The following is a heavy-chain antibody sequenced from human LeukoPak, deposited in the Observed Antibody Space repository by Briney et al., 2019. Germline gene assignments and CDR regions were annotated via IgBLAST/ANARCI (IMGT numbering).Heavy chain of an antibody. V-gene: IGHV1-8*01. CDR2: MNPNSGNT. CDR1: GYTFTSYD. Sequence: ASVKVSCKASGYTFTSYDINWVRQATGQGLEWMGWMNPNSGNTGYAQKFQGRVTMTRNTSISTAYMEPSSLRSEDTAVYYCARGYCSGGSCSNWFDPWGQGTLVTVSS. D-gene: IGHD2-15*01. CDR3: ARGYCSGGSCSNWFDP. J-gene: IGHJ5*02.